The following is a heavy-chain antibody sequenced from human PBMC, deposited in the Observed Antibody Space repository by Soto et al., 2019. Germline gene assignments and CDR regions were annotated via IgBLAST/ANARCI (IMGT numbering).Heavy chain of an antibody. CDR3: ARGSFSSSSSWFDP. CDR1: GGSISSGDYY. D-gene: IGHD6-6*01. Sequence: PSLTCTVSGGSISSGDYYWSWIRQHPGKGLEWIGYIYYSGTTYYNPSLTSRVTISVDTSKNQFSLKLTSVTAADTAVYYCARGSFSSSSSWFDPWGQGTLVTAPQ. CDR2: IYYSGTT. V-gene: IGHV4-31*03. J-gene: IGHJ5*02.